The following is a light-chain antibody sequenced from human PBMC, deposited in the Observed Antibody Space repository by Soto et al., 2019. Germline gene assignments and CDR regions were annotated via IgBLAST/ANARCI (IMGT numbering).Light chain of an antibody. J-gene: IGKJ5*01. CDR2: AAS. V-gene: IGKV3-20*01. Sequence: EIVLTQSPGTLSLSPEEIATLSCRASQSVSTNFLAWYQQKPRQAPRLLIYAASGEATGIPGRFSGSGSGTAFTLTIMRLEPDGFAVYYCQQYGSSPLTLGQRTRLEIK. CDR1: QSVSTNF. CDR3: QQYGSSPLT.